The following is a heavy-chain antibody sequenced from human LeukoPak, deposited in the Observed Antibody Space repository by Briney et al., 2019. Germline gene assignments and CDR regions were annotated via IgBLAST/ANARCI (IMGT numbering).Heavy chain of an antibody. CDR2: IYYSGST. J-gene: IGHJ4*02. D-gene: IGHD3-22*01. CDR1: GGSISSGGYY. Sequence: SETLSLTCTVSGGSISSGGYYWSWIRQHLGKGLEWIGYIYYSGSTYYNPSLKSRVTISVDTSKNQFSLKLSSVTAADTAVYYCARGSGVGKYYYDSSGYRIDCWGQGTLVTVSS. CDR3: ARGSGVGKYYYDSSGYRIDC. V-gene: IGHV4-31*03.